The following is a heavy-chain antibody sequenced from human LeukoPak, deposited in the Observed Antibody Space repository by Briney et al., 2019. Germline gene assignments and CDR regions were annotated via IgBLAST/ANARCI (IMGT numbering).Heavy chain of an antibody. Sequence: GGSLRLSCVHSVFSLGKYWTCWVRHAPRKGPEVVGNVDDDGHQKNYRDTVRGRFKISRDNVKNSLYLQMNSLRDEDTAVYYCARDIIRGQSDFDYWGQGVLVTVSS. CDR2: VDDDGHQK. J-gene: IGHJ4*02. CDR3: ARDIIRGQSDFDY. D-gene: IGHD6-25*01. V-gene: IGHV3-7*01. CDR1: VFSLGKYW.